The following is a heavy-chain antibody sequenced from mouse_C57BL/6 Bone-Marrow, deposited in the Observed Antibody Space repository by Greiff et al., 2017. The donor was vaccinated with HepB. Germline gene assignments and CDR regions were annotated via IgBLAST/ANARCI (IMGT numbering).Heavy chain of an antibody. CDR3: ASIHYYGSSR. CDR2: IHPNSGST. V-gene: IGHV1-64*01. D-gene: IGHD1-1*01. Sequence: VQLQQPGAELVKPRASVKLSCKASGYTFTSYWMHWVKQRPGQGLEWIGMIHPNSGSTNYNEKFKSKATLTVDKSSSTAYMQLSSLTSEDSAVYYCASIHYYGSSRWGQGTTLTVSS. CDR1: GYTFTSYW. J-gene: IGHJ2*01.